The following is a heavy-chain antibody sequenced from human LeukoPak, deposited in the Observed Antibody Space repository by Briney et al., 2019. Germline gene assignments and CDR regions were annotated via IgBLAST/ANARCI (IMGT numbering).Heavy chain of an antibody. D-gene: IGHD5-18*01. CDR3: AREIQLWLNAFDI. J-gene: IGHJ3*02. Sequence: ASVKVSCKASGYTFTGYYMHWVRQAPGQGLEWMGWINPNSGGTNYAQKFQGRVTMTRDTSISTAYMELSRLRSDDTAVYYCAREIQLWLNAFDIWGQGTMVTVSS. CDR2: INPNSGGT. CDR1: GYTFTGYY. V-gene: IGHV1-2*02.